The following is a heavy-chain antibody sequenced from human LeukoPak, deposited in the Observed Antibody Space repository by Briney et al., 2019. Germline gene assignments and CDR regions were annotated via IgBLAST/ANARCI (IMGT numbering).Heavy chain of an antibody. CDR2: ISSSSSYT. CDR3: ARVVYDILTADAFDI. V-gene: IGHV3-11*05. J-gene: IGHJ3*02. Sequence: GGSLRLSCAASGFTFSDYYMSWIRQAPGKELEWVSYISSSSSYTNYADSVKGRFTISRDNAKNSLYLQMNSLRAEDTAVYYCARVVYDILTADAFDIWGQGTMVTVSS. D-gene: IGHD3-9*01. CDR1: GFTFSDYY.